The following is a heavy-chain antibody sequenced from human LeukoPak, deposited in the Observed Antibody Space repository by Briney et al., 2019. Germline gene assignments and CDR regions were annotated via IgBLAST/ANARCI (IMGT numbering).Heavy chain of an antibody. CDR3: AKDTNYYGMDV. CDR2: ISWDGGST. Sequence: GGSLRLSCAASGFTFDDYTMHWVRQAPGKGLEWVSLISWDGGSTYYADSVKGRFTISRDNSKNSLYLQMNSLRTEDTALYYCAKDTNYYGMDVWGQATTVTVSS. CDR1: GFTFDDYT. J-gene: IGHJ6*02. V-gene: IGHV3-43*01.